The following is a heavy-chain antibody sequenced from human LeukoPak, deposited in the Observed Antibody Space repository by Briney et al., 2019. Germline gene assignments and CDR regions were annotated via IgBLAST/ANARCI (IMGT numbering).Heavy chain of an antibody. V-gene: IGHV4-39*01. Sequence: SETLSLTCTVSGGSITTTNYYWGSIRQPPGKGLEWIGSISYTGSSYYNPSLKSRVTISVDTSKNQFSLKLTSVTTADTAVYYCARHWDYWGQGTLVTVSS. J-gene: IGHJ4*02. CDR2: ISYTGSS. CDR3: ARHWDY. CDR1: GGSITTTNYY.